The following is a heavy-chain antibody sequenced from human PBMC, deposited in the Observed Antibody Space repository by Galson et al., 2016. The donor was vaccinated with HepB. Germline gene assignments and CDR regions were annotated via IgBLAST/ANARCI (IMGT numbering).Heavy chain of an antibody. CDR1: GFTFRNYG. J-gene: IGHJ6*04. D-gene: IGHD1-26*01. V-gene: IGHV3-23*01. CDR3: VQGSTAPAV. Sequence: SLRLSCAASGFTFRNYGMTWVRQAPGKGLECVSRISRSGDSTDYADSVKGRFTISRDNSKNMVYLQMNSLRAEDTATYYCVQGSTAPAVWGKGTTVTVSS. CDR2: ISRSGDST.